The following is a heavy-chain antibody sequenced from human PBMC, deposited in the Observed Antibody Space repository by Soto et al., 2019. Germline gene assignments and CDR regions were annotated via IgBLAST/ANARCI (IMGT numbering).Heavy chain of an antibody. J-gene: IGHJ4*02. CDR2: ISTYNGNT. D-gene: IGHD3-10*01. Sequence: QVQLVQSGPEVKKPGASVKVSCKTYGSTFPKFGVTWVRQAPGQGLEWMGWISTYNGNTNYAQTFQGRVTMTTDTSTTTAYMDLRNLRSDDTAVYYCARVKDYYGSGSQYLTGTPCDYWGQGTLVTVSS. CDR1: GSTFPKFG. CDR3: ARVKDYYGSGSQYLTGTPCDY. V-gene: IGHV1-18*01.